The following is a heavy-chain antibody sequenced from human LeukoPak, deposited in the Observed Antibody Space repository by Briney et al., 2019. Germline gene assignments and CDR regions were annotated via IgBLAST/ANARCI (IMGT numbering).Heavy chain of an antibody. CDR1: GFTFSSYW. D-gene: IGHD6-19*01. Sequence: GGSLRLSCAASGFTFSSYWMSWVRQAPGKGLEWVANIKQDGSEKYYVDSVKGRFTISRDNAENSLYLQMNSLRPEDTAFYYCVRDGGWYKRGLDYYYYYMDVWGKGTTVTVSS. CDR2: IKQDGSEK. CDR3: VRDGGWYKRGLDYYYYYMDV. V-gene: IGHV3-7*03. J-gene: IGHJ6*03.